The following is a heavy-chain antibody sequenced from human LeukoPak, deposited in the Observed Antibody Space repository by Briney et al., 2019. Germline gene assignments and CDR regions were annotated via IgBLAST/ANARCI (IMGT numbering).Heavy chain of an antibody. D-gene: IGHD3-10*01. CDR2: IKPDGSDQ. J-gene: IGHJ4*02. CDR3: ARGLWFGEEGSLDY. V-gene: IGHV3-7*02. Sequence: GGSLRLSCAASGFTFSSYWMNWVRQAPGKGLEWVANIKPDGSDQYYVDSVKGRFTISRDNAKNSLYLQMNSLRAEDTAVYYCARGLWFGEEGSLDYWGQGTLVTVSS. CDR1: GFTFSSYW.